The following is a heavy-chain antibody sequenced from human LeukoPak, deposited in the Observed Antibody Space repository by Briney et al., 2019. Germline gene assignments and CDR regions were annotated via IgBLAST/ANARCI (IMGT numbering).Heavy chain of an antibody. Sequence: ASVKVPCKASGYTFSNYVMNWVRQAPGQGLEWMGWINTNTGNPMYAQGITGRFVFSLDTSVSTAYLQTNSLEAEDTAMYYCARDVALLNFDFWGQGTLVTVSS. J-gene: IGHJ4*02. D-gene: IGHD2-8*02. V-gene: IGHV7-4-1*02. CDR2: INTNTGNP. CDR3: ARDVALLNFDF. CDR1: GYTFSNYV.